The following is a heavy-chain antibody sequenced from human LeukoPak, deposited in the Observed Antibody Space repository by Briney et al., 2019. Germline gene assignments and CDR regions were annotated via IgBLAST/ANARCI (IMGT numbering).Heavy chain of an antibody. CDR1: GYTFTSYY. V-gene: IGHV1-46*01. D-gene: IGHD6-19*01. CDR3: AIQQPSSGGDY. J-gene: IGHJ4*02. Sequence: ASVKVSCKASGYTFTSYYMHWVRQAPGQGLEWMGIINPSGGSTSYAQKFQGRVTMTRDTSTSTVYMELSSLRSEDTAVYYRAIQQPSSGGDYWGQGTLVTVSS. CDR2: INPSGGST.